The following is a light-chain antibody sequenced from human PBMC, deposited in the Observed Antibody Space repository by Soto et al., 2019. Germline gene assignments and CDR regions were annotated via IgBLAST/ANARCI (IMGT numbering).Light chain of an antibody. V-gene: IGKV4-1*01. Sequence: DIVMTQSPDSLAVSPGERATINCKSSQSVLYNSNNKNYLAWYQQKPGQPPKLLIYWASIRESGVPDRFSGSGSGTDSTLTISSLQAEDVAVYYCQQYYSAPPTFGQGTRLEIK. J-gene: IGKJ5*01. CDR1: QSVLYNSNNKNY. CDR3: QQYYSAPPT. CDR2: WAS.